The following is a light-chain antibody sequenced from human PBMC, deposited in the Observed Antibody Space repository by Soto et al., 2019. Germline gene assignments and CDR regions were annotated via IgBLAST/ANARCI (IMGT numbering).Light chain of an antibody. CDR1: SSDVGNYNL. CDR3: CSYASISTYV. CDR2: EGS. J-gene: IGLJ1*01. Sequence: QSVLTQPASVSGSPGQSITISCTGTSSDVGNYNLVSWYQQHPGKAPKLMIYEGSKRPSGVSNRFSGSKSGNTASLTISGLQAEDEADYYCCSYASISTYVVGSGTKVTVL. V-gene: IGLV2-23*01.